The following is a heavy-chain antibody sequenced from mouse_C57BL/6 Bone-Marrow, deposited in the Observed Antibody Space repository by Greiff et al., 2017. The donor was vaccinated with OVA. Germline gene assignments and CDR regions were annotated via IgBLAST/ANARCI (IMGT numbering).Heavy chain of an antibody. D-gene: IGHD1-1*01. V-gene: IGHV1-26*01. J-gene: IGHJ1*03. Sequence: VQLQQSGPELVKPGASVKISCKASGYTFTDYYMNWVKQSHGKSLEWIGDINPNNGGTSYNQKFKGKATLTVDKSSSTAYMELRSLTSEDSAVYYCARYPLNYYGSSYYSYWYFDVWGTGTTVTVSS. CDR1: GYTFTDYY. CDR3: ARYPLNYYGSSYYSYWYFDV. CDR2: INPNNGGT.